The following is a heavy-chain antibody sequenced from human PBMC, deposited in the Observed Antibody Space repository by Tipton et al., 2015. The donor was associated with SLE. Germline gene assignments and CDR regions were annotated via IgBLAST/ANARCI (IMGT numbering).Heavy chain of an antibody. J-gene: IGHJ4*02. Sequence: TLSLTCAVSGGSISSGNWWIWVRQPPGKGLEWIGEIYHSGSTNYNPSLKSRVTISVDTSKNQFSLKLSSVTAADTAVYYCARDLGRLYFDYWGQGTLVTVSS. CDR2: IYHSGST. D-gene: IGHD3-16*01. CDR3: ARDLGRLYFDY. V-gene: IGHV4-4*02. CDR1: GGSISSGNW.